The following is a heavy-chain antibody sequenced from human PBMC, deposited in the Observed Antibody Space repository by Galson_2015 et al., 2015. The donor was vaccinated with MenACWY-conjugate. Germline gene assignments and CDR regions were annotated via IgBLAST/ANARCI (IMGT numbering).Heavy chain of an antibody. CDR1: GYTFTTYY. CDR2: IRPSGDDGT. CDR3: VREYRGGSFDY. J-gene: IGHJ4*02. D-gene: IGHD1-26*01. Sequence: SVKVSCKASGYTFTTYYMHWVRQAPGQGLEWMGIIRPSGDDGTTYAQEFQGRVTMTRDTSTSTVYMDLSSLRSEDTAVYYCVREYRGGSFDYWGQGTLVTVSS. V-gene: IGHV1-46*01.